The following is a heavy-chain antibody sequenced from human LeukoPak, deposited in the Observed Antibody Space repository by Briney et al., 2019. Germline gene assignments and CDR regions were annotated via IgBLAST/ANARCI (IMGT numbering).Heavy chain of an antibody. D-gene: IGHD6-13*01. CDR1: GFTFSDYY. CDR2: INWSSDRI. Sequence: AGGSLRLSCAASGFTFSDYYMSWVRQAPGKGLEWVSGINWSSDRIGYADSVKGRFTISRDNAKKSLYLQMNSLRAEDTALYYCAKGGIHRGYYYYYMDVWGKGTTVTISS. J-gene: IGHJ6*03. V-gene: IGHV3-9*01. CDR3: AKGGIHRGYYYYYMDV.